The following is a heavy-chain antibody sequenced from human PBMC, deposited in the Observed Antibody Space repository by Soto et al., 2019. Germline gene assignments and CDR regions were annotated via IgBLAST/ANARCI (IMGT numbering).Heavy chain of an antibody. J-gene: IGHJ4*02. V-gene: IGHV4-59*01. Sequence: SETLSLTCTVSGGSISSYYWSWIRQPPGKGLEWIGYIYYSGSTNYNPSLKSRVTISVDTSKNQFSLKLSSVTAADTAVYYCARSVGQFFDYWGQGTLVTVSS. CDR1: GGSISSYY. CDR2: IYYSGST. CDR3: ARSVGQFFDY.